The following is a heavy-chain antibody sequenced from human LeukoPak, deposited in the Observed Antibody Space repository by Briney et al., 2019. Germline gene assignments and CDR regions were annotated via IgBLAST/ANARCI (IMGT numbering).Heavy chain of an antibody. CDR3: VKDRVSISSSGYFDY. D-gene: IGHD6-13*01. CDR2: ISSNGGST. CDR1: GFTFSSYA. Sequence: GGSLRLSCSASGFTFSSYAMHWVRQAPGKGLEYVSAISSNGGSTYYADSVKGRFTISGDNSKNTLYLQMSSLRAEDTAVYYCVKDRVSISSSGYFDYWGQGTLVTVSS. J-gene: IGHJ4*02. V-gene: IGHV3-64D*06.